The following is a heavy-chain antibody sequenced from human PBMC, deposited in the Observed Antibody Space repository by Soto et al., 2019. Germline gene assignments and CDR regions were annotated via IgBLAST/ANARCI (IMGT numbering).Heavy chain of an antibody. CDR1: GGSTTGYY. V-gene: IGHV4-59*01. CDR2: IYYTGTT. D-gene: IGHD3-22*01. J-gene: IGHJ6*02. CDR3: AREGYYDTSGYPRYYYYGMDV. Sequence: SETLSLTCTVSGGSTTGYYWSWSRQPPGRGLEWIGYIYYTGTTNYNPPLRSRVTISVDRSKNQFSLMMSSVTAADTAVYYCAREGYYDTSGYPRYYYYGMDVWGQGTTVT.